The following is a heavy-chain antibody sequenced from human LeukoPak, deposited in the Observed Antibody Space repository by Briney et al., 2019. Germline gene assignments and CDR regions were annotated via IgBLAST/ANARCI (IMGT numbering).Heavy chain of an antibody. V-gene: IGHV4-59*12. CDR1: GGSISSYY. CDR2: IYYSGST. D-gene: IGHD5-12*01. Sequence: SETLSLTCTVSGGSISSYYWSWIRQPPGKGLEWIGYIYYSGSTNYNPSLKSRVTISVETSKNQFSLKLSSVTAADTAVYYCARVNIVATITEDYWGQGTLVTVSS. CDR3: ARVNIVATITEDY. J-gene: IGHJ4*02.